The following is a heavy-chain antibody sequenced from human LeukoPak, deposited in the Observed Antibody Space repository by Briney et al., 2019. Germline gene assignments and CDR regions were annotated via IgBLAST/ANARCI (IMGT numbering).Heavy chain of an antibody. CDR3: AREPGYSYGFDAFDI. V-gene: IGHV3-11*04. CDR1: GFTFSDYY. Sequence: GGSLRLSCAASGFTFSDYYMSWIRQTPGKGLEWVSYISSSGSTIYYADSVKGRFTISRDNAKNSLYLQMNSLRAEDTAVYYCAREPGYSYGFDAFDIWGQGTMVTVSS. CDR2: ISSSGSTI. J-gene: IGHJ3*02. D-gene: IGHD5-18*01.